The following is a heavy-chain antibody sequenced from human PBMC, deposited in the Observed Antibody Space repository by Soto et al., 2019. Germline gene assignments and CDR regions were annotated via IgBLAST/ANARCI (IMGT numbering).Heavy chain of an antibody. V-gene: IGHV1-24*01. CDR3: ATGDSSGWIFDY. CDR1: GYTLTELS. D-gene: IGHD6-19*01. Sequence: ASAKVSCKVSGYTLTELSMHWVRQAPGKGLEWMGGFDPEDGETIYAQKFQGRVTMTEDTSTDTAYMELSSLRSEDTAVYYCATGDSSGWIFDYWGQGTLVTVSS. J-gene: IGHJ4*02. CDR2: FDPEDGET.